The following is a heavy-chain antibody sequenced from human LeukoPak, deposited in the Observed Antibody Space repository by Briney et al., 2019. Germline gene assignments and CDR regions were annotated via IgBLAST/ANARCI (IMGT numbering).Heavy chain of an antibody. V-gene: IGHV4-4*07. J-gene: IGHJ4*02. D-gene: IGHD3-22*01. Sequence: SETLSLTCTVSGGSFGTYYWVWIRQPAGKGLEWIGRIFSSGSTYSNPSLKSRVAMSVDTSKNQYSLQLSSVTAADTAVYYCARSDHYYDSGGHHYYYLDYWGQGALVTVSS. CDR1: GGSFGTYY. CDR3: ARSDHYYDSGGHHYYYLDY. CDR2: IFSSGST.